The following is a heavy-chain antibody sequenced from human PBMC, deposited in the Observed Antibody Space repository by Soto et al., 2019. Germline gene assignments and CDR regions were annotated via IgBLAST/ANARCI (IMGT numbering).Heavy chain of an antibody. D-gene: IGHD3-22*01. Sequence: ASVKVSCKASGYTFTSYGISWVRQAPGQGLEGMGWVSAYNGNTNYAQKLQGRVTMTKDTSKSTAYMELRSLRSDDTAVYYCARSDYYDSSGYFSNAFDIWGQGTMVTVSS. CDR3: ARSDYYDSSGYFSNAFDI. CDR2: VSAYNGNT. J-gene: IGHJ3*02. CDR1: GYTFTSYG. V-gene: IGHV1-18*01.